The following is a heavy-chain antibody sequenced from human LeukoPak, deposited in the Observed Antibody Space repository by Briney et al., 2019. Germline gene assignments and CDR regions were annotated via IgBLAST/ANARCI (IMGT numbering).Heavy chain of an antibody. CDR3: ARDGMRSFDP. J-gene: IGHJ5*02. CDR2: ISYDGSNK. D-gene: IGHD1-26*01. CDR1: GFTFSSYA. Sequence: GRSLRLSCAASGFTFSSYAMHWVRQAPGKGLEWVAVISYDGSNKYYADSVKGRFTISRDNSKNTLYLQMNSLRAEDTAVYYCARDGMRSFDPWGQGTLVTVSS. V-gene: IGHV3-30-3*01.